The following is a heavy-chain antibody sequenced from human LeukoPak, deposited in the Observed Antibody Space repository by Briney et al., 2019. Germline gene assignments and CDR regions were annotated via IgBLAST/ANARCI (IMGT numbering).Heavy chain of an antibody. CDR2: IIPILGIA. V-gene: IGHV1-69*04. CDR3: APVVTRNYWYFDL. D-gene: IGHD2-21*02. Sequence: SVKVSCKASGGTFSSYAISWVRQAPGQGLEWMGRIIPILGIANYAQKFQGRVTITANKSTSTAYMELSSLRSEDTAVYYCAPVVTRNYWYFDLWGRGTLVTGSS. CDR1: GGTFSSYA. J-gene: IGHJ2*01.